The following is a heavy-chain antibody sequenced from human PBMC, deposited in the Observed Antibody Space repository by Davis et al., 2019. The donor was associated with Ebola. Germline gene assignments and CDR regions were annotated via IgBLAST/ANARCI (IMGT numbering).Heavy chain of an antibody. J-gene: IGHJ4*02. CDR2: IKQDGSEK. Sequence: PGGSLRLSCAASGFTFSSYWMSWVRQAPGKGLEWVANIKQDGSEKYYVDSAKGRFTISRDNAKNSLFLQMNSLRAEDTAVYYCARASGQGSGWYARFDYWGQGTLVTVSS. CDR1: GFTFSSYW. CDR3: ARASGQGSGWYARFDY. D-gene: IGHD6-19*01. V-gene: IGHV3-7*01.